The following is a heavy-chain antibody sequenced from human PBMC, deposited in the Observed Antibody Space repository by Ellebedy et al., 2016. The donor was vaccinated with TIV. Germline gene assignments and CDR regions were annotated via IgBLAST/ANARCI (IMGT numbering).Heavy chain of an antibody. CDR1: GGSISSSNW. D-gene: IGHD2-2*01. V-gene: IGHV4-4*02. CDR2: IYHSGST. J-gene: IGHJ6*02. Sequence: SETLSLTXAVSGGSISSSNWWSWVRQPPGKGLEWIGEIYHSGSTNYNPSLKSRVTISVDTSKNQFSLKLSSVTAADTAVYYCARGEYQLLPYYYYGMDVWGQGTTVTVSS. CDR3: ARGEYQLLPYYYYGMDV.